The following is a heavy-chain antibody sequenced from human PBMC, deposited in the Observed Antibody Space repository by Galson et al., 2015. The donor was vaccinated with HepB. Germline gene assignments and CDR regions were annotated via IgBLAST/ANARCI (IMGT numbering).Heavy chain of an antibody. V-gene: IGHV1-18*01. CDR3: ARDLVLWFGGVLPYYFDY. CDR1: GYTFTSYG. D-gene: IGHD3-10*01. Sequence: QSGAEVKKPGTSVKVSCKASGYTFTSYGISWVRQAPGQGLEWMGWISAYNGNTNYAQKLQGGVTMTTDTSTSTAYMELRSLRSDDTAVYYCARDLVLWFGGVLPYYFDYWGQGTLVTVSS. J-gene: IGHJ4*02. CDR2: ISAYNGNT.